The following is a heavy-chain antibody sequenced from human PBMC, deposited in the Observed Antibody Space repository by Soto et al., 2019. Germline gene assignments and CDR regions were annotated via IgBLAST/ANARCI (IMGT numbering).Heavy chain of an antibody. D-gene: IGHD3-10*01. CDR2: ISGSGGST. Sequence: GGSLRLSCAASGFTFSSYAMSWVRQAPGKGLEWVSAISGSGGSTYYADSVKGRFTISRDNSKNTLYLQMNSLRAEDTAVYYCAKGSMVRGVSVGYYGMDVWGQGTMVTVS. CDR1: GFTFSSYA. CDR3: AKGSMVRGVSVGYYGMDV. J-gene: IGHJ6*02. V-gene: IGHV3-23*01.